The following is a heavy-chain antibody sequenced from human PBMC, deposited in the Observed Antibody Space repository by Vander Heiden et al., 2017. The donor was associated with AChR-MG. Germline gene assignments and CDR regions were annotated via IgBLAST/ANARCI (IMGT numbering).Heavy chain of an antibody. D-gene: IGHD6-19*01. CDR1: GFTFSSYA. Sequence: VQLLESGGGLVQPGGSLILSVAASGFTFSSYAMSWVRQAPGKGLGWVSAISGSGGSTYYADSVKGRFTISRDNSKNTLYLQMNSLRAEDTAVYYCAKGSPVAGYFDYWGQGTLVTVSS. J-gene: IGHJ4*02. V-gene: IGHV3-23*01. CDR3: AKGSPVAGYFDY. CDR2: ISGSGGST.